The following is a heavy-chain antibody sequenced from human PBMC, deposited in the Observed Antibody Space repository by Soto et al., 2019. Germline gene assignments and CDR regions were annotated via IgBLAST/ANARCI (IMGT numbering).Heavy chain of an antibody. Sequence: SETRSLTCAVSGGSISSSNWWSWVRQPPGKGLEWIGEIYHSGSTNYNPSLKRRVTISVDKSKNQFSLKLSSVTAADTAVYYCARADICLFWSRYTNWSDPPGQAPLVTGSS. D-gene: IGHD3-3*01. CDR2: IYHSGST. J-gene: IGHJ5*02. CDR1: GGSISSSNW. CDR3: ARADICLFWSRYTNWSDP. V-gene: IGHV4-4*02.